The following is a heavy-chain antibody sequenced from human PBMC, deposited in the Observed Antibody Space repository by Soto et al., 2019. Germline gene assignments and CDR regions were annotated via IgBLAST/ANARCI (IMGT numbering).Heavy chain of an antibody. CDR3: ARTIGIAVAGHFDY. J-gene: IGHJ4*02. V-gene: IGHV4-59*01. CDR1: GGSISSYY. Sequence: SENLSLTCTVSGGSISSYYWSCIRKPPWKGLEWIGYIYYSGSTNYNPSLTSRVTISVDTSKNQFSLKLSSVTAADTAVYYCARTIGIAVAGHFDYWGQGTLVTVSS. D-gene: IGHD6-19*01. CDR2: IYYSGST.